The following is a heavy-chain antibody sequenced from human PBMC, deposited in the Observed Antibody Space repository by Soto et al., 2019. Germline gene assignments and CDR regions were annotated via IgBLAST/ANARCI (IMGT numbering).Heavy chain of an antibody. CDR2: ISYDGSTT. CDR1: GFTFSRHA. D-gene: IGHD4-4*01. V-gene: IGHV3-30*09. Sequence: QVQLVESGGGVVQPGRSLRLSCAASGFTFSRHAMHWVRQAPAKGLEWVAIISYDGSTTSHADSVKGRFAISRDNSKNPLYIQMHRLRTADTAVYFCARHLASTVTTSAGFDPWGQGTLVTVSS. CDR3: ARHLASTVTTSAGFDP. J-gene: IGHJ5*02.